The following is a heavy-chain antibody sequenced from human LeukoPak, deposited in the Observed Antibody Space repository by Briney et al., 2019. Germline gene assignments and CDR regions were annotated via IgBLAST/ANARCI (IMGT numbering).Heavy chain of an antibody. Sequence: SETLSLTCTVSGNSFGDYYWSWIRQPAGKGLEWIGRIYTSGSTTYNPSLKSRVTMSVDTSKSQFSLNLMSVTAADTAVYYCARGGMREWLRFFYFDYWGQGTLVTVSS. V-gene: IGHV4-4*07. CDR3: ARGGMREWLRFFYFDY. D-gene: IGHD5-12*01. CDR1: GNSFGDYY. J-gene: IGHJ4*02. CDR2: IYTSGST.